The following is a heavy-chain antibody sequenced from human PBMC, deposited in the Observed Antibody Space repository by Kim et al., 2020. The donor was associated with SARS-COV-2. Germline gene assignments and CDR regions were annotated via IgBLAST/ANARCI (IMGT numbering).Heavy chain of an antibody. D-gene: IGHD1-26*01. CDR1: GFTFSSYA. CDR3: AKDPMGGSGSYVQH. V-gene: IGHV3-23*01. Sequence: GGSLRLSCAASGFTFSSYAMSWVRQAPGKGLEWVSAISGSGGSTYYADSVKGRFTISRDNSKNTLYLQMNSLRAEDTAVYYCAKDPMGGSGSYVQHWGQGTLVTVSS. J-gene: IGHJ1*01. CDR2: ISGSGGST.